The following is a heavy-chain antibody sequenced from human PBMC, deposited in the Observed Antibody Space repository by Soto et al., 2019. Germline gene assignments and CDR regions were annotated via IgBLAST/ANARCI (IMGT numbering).Heavy chain of an antibody. V-gene: IGHV4-39*01. J-gene: IGHJ6*03. CDR2: IYYSGST. Sequence: SETLSLTCTVSGGSISSSSYYWGWIRQPPGKGLEWIGSIYYSGSTYYNPSLKSRVTISVDTSKNQFSLKLSSVTAADTAVYYCARGRLRYYYYMDVWGKGTKVTVSS. CDR1: GGSISSSSYY. D-gene: IGHD1-26*01. CDR3: ARGRLRYYYYMDV.